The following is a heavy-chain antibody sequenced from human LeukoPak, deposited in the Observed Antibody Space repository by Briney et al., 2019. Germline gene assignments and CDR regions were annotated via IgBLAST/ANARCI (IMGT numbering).Heavy chain of an antibody. Sequence: GESLKISCKGSGYSFTSYWIGWVRQMPGKSLEWMGIIYPGDSDTRYSPSFQGQVTISADKSISTAYLQWSSLKASDTAMYYCARHLSYDSSGYPFDYWGQGTLVTVSS. CDR2: IYPGDSDT. CDR1: GYSFTSYW. D-gene: IGHD3-22*01. V-gene: IGHV5-51*01. J-gene: IGHJ4*02. CDR3: ARHLSYDSSGYPFDY.